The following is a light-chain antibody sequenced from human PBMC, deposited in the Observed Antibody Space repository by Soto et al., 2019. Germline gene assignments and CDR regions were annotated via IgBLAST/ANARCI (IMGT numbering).Light chain of an antibody. V-gene: IGKV1-39*01. CDR1: QRISAF. CDR3: QQSYRLPLT. J-gene: IGKJ4*01. Sequence: DIQMTQSPCSVSAFVGESVTITCHASQRISAFLNWYHQKPGKAPKLLISSASYLQSGVPSNFSGSGSGTDFTLSIVTLQPEDSGTYFCQQSYRLPLTFGGGTKVDIK. CDR2: SAS.